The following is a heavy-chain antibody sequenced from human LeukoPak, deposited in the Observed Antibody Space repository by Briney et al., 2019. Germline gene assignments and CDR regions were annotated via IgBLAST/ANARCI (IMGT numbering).Heavy chain of an antibody. V-gene: IGHV1-2*02. CDR2: INPNSGGT. J-gene: IGHJ4*02. Sequence: ASVKVSCKASGYTFTGYYMHWVRQAPGQGLEWMGWINPNSGGTNYAQKFQGRVTMTRDTSISTAYMELSRLRSDDTAVYYRARRWYSSSSRTTLFDYWGQGTLVTVSS. CDR1: GYTFTGYY. CDR3: ARRWYSSSSRTTLFDY. D-gene: IGHD6-6*01.